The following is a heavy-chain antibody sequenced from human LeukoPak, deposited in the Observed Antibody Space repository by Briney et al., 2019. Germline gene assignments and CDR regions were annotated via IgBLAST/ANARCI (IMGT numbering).Heavy chain of an antibody. Sequence: GASVKVSCQASGYTFTGYYIHWVRQAPGQGLEWMGWIKPTNGDTKYAQKFQGRVTMTTDTSTSTAYMELRSLRSDDTAVYYCARRNIAVAGSEDYWGQGTLVTVSS. D-gene: IGHD6-19*01. V-gene: IGHV1-2*02. J-gene: IGHJ4*02. CDR1: GYTFTGYY. CDR2: IKPTNGDT. CDR3: ARRNIAVAGSEDY.